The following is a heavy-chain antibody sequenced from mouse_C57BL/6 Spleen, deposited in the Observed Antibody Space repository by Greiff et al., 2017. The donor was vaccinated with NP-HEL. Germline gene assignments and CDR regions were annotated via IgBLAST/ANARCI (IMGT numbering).Heavy chain of an antibody. J-gene: IGHJ2*01. Sequence: VQLQQPGAELVMPGASVKLSCKASGYTFTSYWMHWVKQRPGQGLEWIGEIDPSDSYTNYNQKFKGKSTLTVDKSSSTAYMQLSSLTSEDSAVYYCARLITTVVRYYFDYWGQGTTLTVSS. CDR1: GYTFTSYW. D-gene: IGHD1-1*01. V-gene: IGHV1-69*01. CDR2: IDPSDSYT. CDR3: ARLITTVVRYYFDY.